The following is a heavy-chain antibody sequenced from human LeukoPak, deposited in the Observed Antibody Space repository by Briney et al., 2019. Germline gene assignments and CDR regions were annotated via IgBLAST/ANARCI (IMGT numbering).Heavy chain of an antibody. D-gene: IGHD2-2*02. V-gene: IGHV4-4*09. CDR1: GGSISSYY. Sequence: SETLSLTCTVSGGSISSYYRSWIRQPPGKGLEWLGYIYTSGSTNYNPSLKSRVTISVDTSKNQFSLKLSSVTAADTDVYYCARWGPEVGGRGYCSSTSCYSEYFDLWGRGTLVTVS. J-gene: IGHJ2*01. CDR2: IYTSGST. CDR3: ARWGPEVGGRGYCSSTSCYSEYFDL.